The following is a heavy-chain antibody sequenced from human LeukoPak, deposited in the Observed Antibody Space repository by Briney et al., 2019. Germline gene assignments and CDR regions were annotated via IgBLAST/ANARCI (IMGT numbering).Heavy chain of an antibody. V-gene: IGHV3-21*01. J-gene: IGHJ5*02. D-gene: IGHD4-17*01. CDR2: ISSSSYI. CDR3: ARDDYGDRDGWFDP. CDR1: GFTFSSYS. Sequence: GGSLRLSCAASGFTFSSYSMNWVRQAPGKGLEWVSSISSSSYIYYADSVKGRFTISRDNAKNPLYLQMNSLRAEDTAVYYCARDDYGDRDGWFDPWGQGTLVTVSS.